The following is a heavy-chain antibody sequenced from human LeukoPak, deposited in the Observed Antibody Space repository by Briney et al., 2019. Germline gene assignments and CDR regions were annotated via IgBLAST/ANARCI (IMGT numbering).Heavy chain of an antibody. V-gene: IGHV3-30-3*01. D-gene: IGHD2-15*01. Sequence: GGSLRLSCAASGFTFSSYAMHWVRQAPGKGLEWVAVISYDGSNKYYADSVKGRFTISRDNSKNTLYLQMNSLRAEDTAVYYCASLYCSGGSCYNYYYYYGMDVWGQGTTVTVSS. CDR3: ASLYCSGGSCYNYYYYYGMDV. CDR2: ISYDGSNK. J-gene: IGHJ6*02. CDR1: GFTFSSYA.